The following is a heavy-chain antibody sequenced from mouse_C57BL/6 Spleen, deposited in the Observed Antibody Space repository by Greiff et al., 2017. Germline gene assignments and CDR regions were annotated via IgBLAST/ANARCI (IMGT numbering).Heavy chain of an antibody. CDR3: ARTTVVEGYFDV. CDR1: GIDFSRYW. J-gene: IGHJ1*03. V-gene: IGHV4-1*01. Sequence: CTASGIDFSRYWMSWVRRAPGKGLEWIGEINPDSSTINYAPSLKDKFIISRDNAKNTLYLQMSKVRSEDTALYYCARTTVVEGYFDVWGTGTTVTVSS. CDR2: INPDSSTI. D-gene: IGHD1-1*01.